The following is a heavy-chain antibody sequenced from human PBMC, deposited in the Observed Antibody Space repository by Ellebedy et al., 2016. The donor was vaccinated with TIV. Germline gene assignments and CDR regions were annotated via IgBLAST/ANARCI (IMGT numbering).Heavy chain of an antibody. CDR3: ARVFGDYEYNWFDL. D-gene: IGHD4-17*01. J-gene: IGHJ5*02. CDR2: ISNDANNK. V-gene: IGHV3-30*03. Sequence: GESLKISCAASGFTFSSYDMHWVRQAPGKGLEWVALISNDANNKYYADSVEGRFTISRDNSKNTLYLQMYSLRAEDTAVYYCARVFGDYEYNWFDLWGQGTLVTVSS. CDR1: GFTFSSYD.